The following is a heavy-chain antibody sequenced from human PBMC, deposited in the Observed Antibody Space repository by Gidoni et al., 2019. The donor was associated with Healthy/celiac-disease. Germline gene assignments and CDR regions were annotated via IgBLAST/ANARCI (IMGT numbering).Heavy chain of an antibody. V-gene: IGHV3-48*02. CDR1: GFTFSSYS. CDR3: ARDAPTAYCGGDCYALDAFDI. Sequence: EVQLVESGGGLVQPGGSLRLSCAASGFTFSSYSMNWVRQAPGKGLEWVSYISSSSSTIYYADSVKGRFTISRDNAKNSLYLQMNSLRDEDTAVYYCARDAPTAYCGGDCYALDAFDIWGQGTMVTVSS. J-gene: IGHJ3*02. CDR2: ISSSSSTI. D-gene: IGHD2-21*02.